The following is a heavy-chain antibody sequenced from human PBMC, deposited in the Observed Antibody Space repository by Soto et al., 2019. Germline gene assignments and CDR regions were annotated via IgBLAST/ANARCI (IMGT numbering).Heavy chain of an antibody. Sequence: GGSLRLSCAVSGVTLSNVWMNWVRQAPGKGPEWVGRIKSKTDGGTVEYAAPVKDRFNISRDDSENTLYLQMNSLKTEDTAVYYCSHGYYQYFESWGQGTLVTVSS. CDR3: SHGYYQYFES. V-gene: IGHV3-15*07. J-gene: IGHJ4*02. D-gene: IGHD5-18*01. CDR1: GVTLSNVW. CDR2: IKSKTDGGTV.